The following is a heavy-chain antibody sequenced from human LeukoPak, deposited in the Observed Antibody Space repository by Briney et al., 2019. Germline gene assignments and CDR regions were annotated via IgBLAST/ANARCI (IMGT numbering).Heavy chain of an antibody. V-gene: IGHV1-69*05. J-gene: IGHJ6*03. CDR3: ARVDYDFWSGHYYYYMDV. Sequence: ASVKVSCKASGGTFSSYAISWVRQAPGQGLEWMGGIIPIFGTANYAQKFQGRVTITTDESTSTAYMELSSLRSEDTAVYYCARVDYDFWSGHYYYYMDVWGKGTTVTVSS. CDR2: IIPIFGTA. CDR1: GGTFSSYA. D-gene: IGHD3-3*01.